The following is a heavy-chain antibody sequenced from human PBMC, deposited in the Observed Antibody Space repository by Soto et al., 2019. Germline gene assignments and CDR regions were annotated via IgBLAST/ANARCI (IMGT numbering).Heavy chain of an antibody. D-gene: IGHD6-19*01. CDR1: GFSLNNGGVG. J-gene: IGHJ4*02. Sequence: QITLKESGPTVVKPTQTLTLTCSLSGFSLNNGGVGVGWIRQPPGKALEWLAVIYWDDDKSWNPSLRDRLTINRDASYDQVVLTVTNMDPVDTGTYYCARRRGGFGGGWTTPYFDYWGQGTLVTVSS. V-gene: IGHV2-5*02. CDR2: IYWDDDK. CDR3: ARRRGGFGGGWTTPYFDY.